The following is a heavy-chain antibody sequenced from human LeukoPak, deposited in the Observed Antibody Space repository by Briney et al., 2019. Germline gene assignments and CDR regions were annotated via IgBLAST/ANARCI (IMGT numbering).Heavy chain of an antibody. J-gene: IGHJ4*02. D-gene: IGHD3-3*01. CDR3: ARMSGYLQDY. CDR2: IYYSGST. Sequence: SETLSLTCTVSGGSISSYYWSWIRQPPGKGLEWIGYIYYSGSTNYNPSLKSRVTISVDTSKNQFSLKLSSVTAADTAVYYCARMSGYLQDYWGQGTLVTVSS. CDR1: GGSISSYY. V-gene: IGHV4-59*08.